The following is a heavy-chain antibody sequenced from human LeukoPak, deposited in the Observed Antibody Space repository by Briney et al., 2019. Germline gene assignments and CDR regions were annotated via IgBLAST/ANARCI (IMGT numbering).Heavy chain of an antibody. D-gene: IGHD1-26*01. J-gene: IGHJ4*02. CDR1: GFTFSDYY. CDR3: ARVRLRVGATGIDY. V-gene: IGHV3-11*01. Sequence: PGGSLRLSCAASGFTFSDYYMSWIRQAPGKGLEWVSYTSSSGSNMYYADSVKGRFTISRDNAKNSLYLQMNSLRAEDTAVYYCARVRLRVGATGIDYWGQGTLVTVSS. CDR2: TSSSGSNM.